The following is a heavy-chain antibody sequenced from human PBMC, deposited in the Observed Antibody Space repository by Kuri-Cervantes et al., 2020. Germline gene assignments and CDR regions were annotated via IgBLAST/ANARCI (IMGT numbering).Heavy chain of an antibody. V-gene: IGHV3-33*01. CDR2: IWYDGSNK. Sequence: GESLKISCAASGFTFSSYGMHWVRQAPGKGLEWVAVIWYDGSNKYYADSVKGRFTISRDNSKNTLYLQMNSLRAEDTAVYYCARGAGRYCSGGSCYYFDYWGQGTLVTDSS. D-gene: IGHD2-15*01. J-gene: IGHJ4*02. CDR1: GFTFSSYG. CDR3: ARGAGRYCSGGSCYYFDY.